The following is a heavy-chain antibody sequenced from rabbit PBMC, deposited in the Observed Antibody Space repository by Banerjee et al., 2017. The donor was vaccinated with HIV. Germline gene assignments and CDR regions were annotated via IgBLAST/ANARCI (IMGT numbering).Heavy chain of an antibody. CDR2: IYSGSDRT. J-gene: IGHJ4*01. V-gene: IGHV1S43*01. CDR3: ARSAYDSSSSGLNL. Sequence: QQQLEESGGGLVKPGGTLTLTCKASGIDFSSYYYMYWVRQAPGKGLEWIGCIYSGSDRTWYASWAKGRFTISKTSSTTVTLQMTSLTAADTATYFCARSAYDSSSSGLNLWGQGTLVTVS. D-gene: IGHD1-1*01. CDR1: GIDFSSYYY.